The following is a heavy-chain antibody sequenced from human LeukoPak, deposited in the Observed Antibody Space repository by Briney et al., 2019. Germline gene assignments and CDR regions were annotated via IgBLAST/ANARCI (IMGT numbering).Heavy chain of an antibody. CDR1: GGSNSSYY. J-gene: IGHJ1*01. CDR3: ARGGALRAEYFQH. D-gene: IGHD3-16*01. V-gene: IGHV4-59*01. CDR2: IYYRGST. Sequence: SETLSLTCTVSGGSNSSYYWSWIRQPPGKGLEWIGYIYYRGSTNYNPSLKSRVTISVDMSKNQFSLKLSSVTAADTAVYYCARGGALRAEYFQHWGQGTLVTVSS.